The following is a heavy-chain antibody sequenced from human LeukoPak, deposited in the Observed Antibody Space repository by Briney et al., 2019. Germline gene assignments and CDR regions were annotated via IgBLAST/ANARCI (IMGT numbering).Heavy chain of an antibody. J-gene: IGHJ4*02. CDR2: ISYDGSNK. V-gene: IGHV3-30*19. CDR1: GFTFSSYG. CDR3: ARDPDSAAHFDY. Sequence: GGSLRLSCAASGFTFSSYGMHWVRQAPGEGLEWVAVISYDGSNKYYADSVKGRFTISRDNSKNTLYVQMNSLRAEDTAVYYCARDPDSAAHFDYWGQGTLVTVSS. D-gene: IGHD2-21*01.